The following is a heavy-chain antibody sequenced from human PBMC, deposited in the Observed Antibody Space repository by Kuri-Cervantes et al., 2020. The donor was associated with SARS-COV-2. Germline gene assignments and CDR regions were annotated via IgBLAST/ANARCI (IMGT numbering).Heavy chain of an antibody. CDR1: GGSISSSSHY. Sequence: SETLSLTCTVSGGSISSSSHYWSWIRQPPGKGLEWIGYVYSSGSTNYSPSLKSRVTMSVDTSKNQFSLKLTSVTAADTAVYYCTRAGYDNSGYYYSFDFWGQGTLVTVSS. D-gene: IGHD3-22*01. V-gene: IGHV4-61*01. J-gene: IGHJ4*02. CDR2: VYSSGST. CDR3: TRAGYDNSGYYYSFDF.